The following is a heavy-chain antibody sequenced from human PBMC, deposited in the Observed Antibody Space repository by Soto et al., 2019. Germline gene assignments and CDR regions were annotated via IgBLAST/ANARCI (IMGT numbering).Heavy chain of an antibody. CDR1: GFTFDDYA. CDR3: AKDYYGSGSYLYYFDY. J-gene: IGHJ4*02. Sequence: DVQLVESGGGLVQPGRSLRLSCAASGFTFDDYAMHWVRQAPGKGLEWVSGISWNSGSIGYADSVKGRFTISRDNAKNSLYLQMNSLRAEDTALYYCAKDYYGSGSYLYYFDYWGQGTLVTVSS. D-gene: IGHD3-10*01. CDR2: ISWNSGSI. V-gene: IGHV3-9*01.